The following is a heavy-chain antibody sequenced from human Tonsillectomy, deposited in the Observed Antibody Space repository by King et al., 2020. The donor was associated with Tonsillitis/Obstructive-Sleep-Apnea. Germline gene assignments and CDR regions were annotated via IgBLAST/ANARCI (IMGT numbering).Heavy chain of an antibody. CDR2: IWYDGSNK. CDR3: ARDNGDYYFVGEDHDAFDI. J-gene: IGHJ3*02. D-gene: IGHD4-17*01. CDR1: GFTFSSYG. Sequence: EQLVESGGGVVQPGRSLRLSCAASGFTFSSYGMHWVRQAPGKGLEWVAVIWYDGSNKYYADSVKGRLTISRDNSKNTLYLQMNSLRAEDTAVYYCARDNGDYYFVGEDHDAFDIWGQGTIVTVSS. V-gene: IGHV3-33*01.